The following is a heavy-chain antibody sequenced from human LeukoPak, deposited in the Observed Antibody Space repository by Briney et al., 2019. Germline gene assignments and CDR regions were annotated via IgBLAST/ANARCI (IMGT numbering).Heavy chain of an antibody. D-gene: IGHD2-15*01. J-gene: IGHJ4*02. CDR2: IRSKAYGGTT. CDR1: GFTFGDYA. CDR3: TRDCPSGGSCYPLVGRDY. V-gene: IGHV3-49*04. Sequence: GGSLRLSCTASGFTFGDYAMSWVRQAPGKGLEWVGFIRSKAYGGTTEYAASVKGRFTISRDDSKSIAYVQMNSLKTEDTAVYYCTRDCPSGGSCYPLVGRDYWGQGTLVTVSS.